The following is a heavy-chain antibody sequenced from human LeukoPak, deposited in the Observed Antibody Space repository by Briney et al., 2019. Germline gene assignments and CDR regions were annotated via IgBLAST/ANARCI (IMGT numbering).Heavy chain of an antibody. CDR2: ISSSSSYI. V-gene: IGHV3-21*01. D-gene: IGHD3-22*01. Sequence: GGSLRLSCAASGFTFSSYSMNWDRQAPGKGLEWVSSISSSSSYIYYADSVKGRFTISRDNAKNSLYLQTNSLRAEDTAVYYCARDLGRTVYSSGYYPFDYWGQGTLVTVSS. CDR1: GFTFSSYS. J-gene: IGHJ4*02. CDR3: ARDLGRTVYSSGYYPFDY.